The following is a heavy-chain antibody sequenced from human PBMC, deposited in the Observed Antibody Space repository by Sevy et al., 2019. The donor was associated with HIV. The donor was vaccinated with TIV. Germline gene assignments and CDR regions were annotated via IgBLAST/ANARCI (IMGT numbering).Heavy chain of an antibody. CDR3: ARVGSIVGAPDSYFDY. D-gene: IGHD1-26*01. V-gene: IGHV3-7*01. J-gene: IGHJ4*02. Sequence: GGSLRLSCAASGFTFSSYWMSWVRQAPGKGLEWVANINQDGSEKYYVDSVKGRFTISRDNAKNSLYLQMNSLRAEDTAVYYCARVGSIVGAPDSYFDYWGQGTLVTVSS. CDR1: GFTFSSYW. CDR2: INQDGSEK.